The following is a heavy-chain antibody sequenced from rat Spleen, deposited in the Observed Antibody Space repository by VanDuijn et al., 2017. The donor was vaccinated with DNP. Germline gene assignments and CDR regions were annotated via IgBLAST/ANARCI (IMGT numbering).Heavy chain of an antibody. D-gene: IGHD1-11*01. Sequence: EIQLQESGPGLVKPSQSLSLTCSVTGYTITSGYDWSWIRKFPGNKMEWMGYISYSGSTNYNPSLKSRISITRDTSKNQFFLQLNSVTTEDTATYYCARTLRSYAMDAWGQGTSVTVSS. CDR2: ISYSGST. CDR3: ARTLRSYAMDA. V-gene: IGHV3-4*01. CDR1: GYTITSGY. J-gene: IGHJ4*01.